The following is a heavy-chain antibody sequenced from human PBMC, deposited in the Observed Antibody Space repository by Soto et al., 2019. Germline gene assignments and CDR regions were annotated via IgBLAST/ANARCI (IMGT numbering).Heavy chain of an antibody. CDR2: ISGSGGST. V-gene: IGHV3-23*01. Sequence: EVQLLESGGGLVQPGGSLRLSCAASGFTFSRYAMSWVRQAPGKGLEWVSAISGSGGSTYYADSVKGRFTISRDNSKNARYLQMNSLRAEDTAVYYCAKRLNYYDSSGYYYGDYYYGMDVWGQGTTVTVSS. D-gene: IGHD3-22*01. CDR3: AKRLNYYDSSGYYYGDYYYGMDV. CDR1: GFTFSRYA. J-gene: IGHJ6*02.